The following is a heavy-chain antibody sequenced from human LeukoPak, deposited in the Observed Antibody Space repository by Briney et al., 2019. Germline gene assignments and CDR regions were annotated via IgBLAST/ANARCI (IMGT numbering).Heavy chain of an antibody. V-gene: IGHV3-11*04. CDR1: GFTFSDYF. CDR3: ATSRVFDF. J-gene: IGHJ4*02. Sequence: GGSLRLSCVTSGFTFSDYFMNWIRQAPGKGPEWLSFINSDGNNIYYRDSVKGRFTISRDNAKKTLYLEMNNLRVDDTAIYYCATSRVFDFWGQGTLLAVSS. CDR2: INSDGNNI.